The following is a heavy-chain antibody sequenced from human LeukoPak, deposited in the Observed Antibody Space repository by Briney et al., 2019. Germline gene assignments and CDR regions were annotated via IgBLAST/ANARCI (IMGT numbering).Heavy chain of an antibody. CDR3: ARERITMVRGILDDAFDI. J-gene: IGHJ3*02. CDR1: GFTFSSSW. Sequence: SGGSLRLSCAASGFTFSSSWMTWVRQAPGKGLEWVSVIYSGGSTYYADSVKGRFTISRDNSKNTLYLQMNNLRAEDTAVYYCARERITMVRGILDDAFDIWGQGTMVTVSS. V-gene: IGHV3-53*01. D-gene: IGHD3-10*01. CDR2: IYSGGST.